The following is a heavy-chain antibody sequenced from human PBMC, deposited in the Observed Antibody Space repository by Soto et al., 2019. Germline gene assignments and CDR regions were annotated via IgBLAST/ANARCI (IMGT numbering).Heavy chain of an antibody. CDR2: IIPIFGTA. D-gene: IGHD2-2*01. V-gene: IGHV1-69*12. CDR1: GGTFSSYA. Sequence: QVQLVQSGAEVKKPGSSVKVSCKASGGTFSSYAISWVRQAPGQGLEWMGGIIPIFGTANYAEKFQGRVTTTADESTSTAYMEPSSLRSEDTAVYYCARHVPAAGYYNGMDVWGQGTTVTVSS. CDR3: ARHVPAAGYYNGMDV. J-gene: IGHJ6*02.